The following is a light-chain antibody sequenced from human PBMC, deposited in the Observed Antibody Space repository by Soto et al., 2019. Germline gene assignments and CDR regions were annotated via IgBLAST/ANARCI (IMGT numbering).Light chain of an antibody. CDR2: KAS. V-gene: IGKV1-5*03. J-gene: IGKJ5*01. CDR3: QQYNSYSSIT. Sequence: DVQMTQSPSTLSASVGDRVTITCRASQSIDSWLAWYQQKPGNAPNLLIYKASTYETGVTSRFSGSGSGTEFTITISSLQADDFVTYYCQQYNSYSSITFGQGTRLEIK. CDR1: QSIDSW.